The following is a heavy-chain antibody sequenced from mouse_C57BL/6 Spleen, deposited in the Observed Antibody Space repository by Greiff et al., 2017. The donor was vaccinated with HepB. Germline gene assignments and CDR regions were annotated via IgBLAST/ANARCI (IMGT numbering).Heavy chain of an antibody. CDR3: AREDYYGSSYY. CDR1: GYTFTDYY. J-gene: IGHJ2*01. Sequence: EVQLQQSGPELVKPGASVKISCKASGYTFTDYYMNWVKQSHGKSLEWIGDINPNNGGTSYNQKFKGKATLTVDKSSSTAYMELRSLTSEDSAVYYCAREDYYGSSYYWGQGTTLTVSS. CDR2: INPNNGGT. V-gene: IGHV1-26*01. D-gene: IGHD1-1*01.